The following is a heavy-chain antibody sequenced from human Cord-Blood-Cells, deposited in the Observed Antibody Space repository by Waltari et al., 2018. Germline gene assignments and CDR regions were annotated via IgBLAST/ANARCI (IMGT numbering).Heavy chain of an antibody. CDR1: GGSISSSSYY. V-gene: IGHV4-39*07. J-gene: IGHJ4*02. CDR3: VSPATYGGNDY. Sequence: QLQLQESGPGLVKPSETLSLTCTVSGGSISSSSYYWGWIRQPPGKGLEWIGSIYYSGSTYYNPSLKSRVTISVDTSKNQFSLKLSSVTAADTAVYYCVSPATYGGNDYWGQGTLVTVSS. D-gene: IGHD2-15*01. CDR2: IYYSGST.